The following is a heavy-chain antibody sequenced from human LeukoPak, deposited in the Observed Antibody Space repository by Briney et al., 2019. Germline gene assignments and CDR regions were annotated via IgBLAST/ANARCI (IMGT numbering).Heavy chain of an antibody. D-gene: IGHD1-26*01. Sequence: SQTLSLTCAVSGGSISSGGYSWSWIRQPPGKGLEWIGYIYHSGSTYYNPSLKSRVTISVDRSKNQFSLKLSSVTAADTAVYYCARGGIGSNFDYWGRGTLVTVSS. V-gene: IGHV4-30-2*01. J-gene: IGHJ4*02. CDR2: IYHSGST. CDR3: ARGGIGSNFDY. CDR1: GGSISSGGYS.